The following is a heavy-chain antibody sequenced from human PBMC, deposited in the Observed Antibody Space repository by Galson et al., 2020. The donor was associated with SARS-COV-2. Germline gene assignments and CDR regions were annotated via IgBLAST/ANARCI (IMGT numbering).Heavy chain of an antibody. CDR1: GGSVSSGSYY. Sequence: SETLSLTCTVSGGSVSSGSYYWSWIRQPPGKGLEWIGYIYYSGSTNYNPSLKSRVTISVDTSKNQFSLKLSSVTAADTAVYYCARGWRGWDYGYYYGMDVWGQGTTVTVSS. J-gene: IGHJ6*02. CDR3: ARGWRGWDYGYYYGMDV. D-gene: IGHD4-17*01. V-gene: IGHV4-61*01. CDR2: IYYSGST.